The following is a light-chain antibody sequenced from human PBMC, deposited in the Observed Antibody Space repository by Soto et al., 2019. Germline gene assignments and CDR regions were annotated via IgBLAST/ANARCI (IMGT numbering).Light chain of an antibody. Sequence: EIVLTQSPGTLSLSPGERATLSCRASQSVRSSYLAWYQQKLGQAPRLLIYGVSNRATGNPDRFSGSGSGTDFTLTISSLESEDFAVYYCQQYGTSPRTFGQGTKVEIK. CDR2: GVS. V-gene: IGKV3-20*01. CDR3: QQYGTSPRT. J-gene: IGKJ1*01. CDR1: QSVRSSY.